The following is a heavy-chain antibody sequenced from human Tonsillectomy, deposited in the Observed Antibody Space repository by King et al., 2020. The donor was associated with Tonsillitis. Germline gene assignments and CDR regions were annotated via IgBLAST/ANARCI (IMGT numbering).Heavy chain of an antibody. V-gene: IGHV3-11*05. CDR2: ISSVSSYT. Sequence: VQLVESGGGLVKPGGSLRLSCAASGFTFSDYYMTWIRQAPGKGLEGVSYISSVSSYTNYADSVKGRFTISRDNAKNSLYLQMNSLRAEDTAVYYCARERFGDTPGNYKNYMDVWGKGTTVTVSS. J-gene: IGHJ6*03. D-gene: IGHD3-10*01. CDR3: ARERFGDTPGNYKNYMDV. CDR1: GFTFSDYY.